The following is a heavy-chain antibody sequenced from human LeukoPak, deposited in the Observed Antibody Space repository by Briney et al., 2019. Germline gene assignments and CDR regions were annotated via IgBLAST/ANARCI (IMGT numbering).Heavy chain of an antibody. Sequence: ETLSLTCSFSGGSIRGGGYYWGWVRQPPGKGLEWIASLYSNGNTFYNPSLKSRVTISEESSKSQFSLELRTVTAADTAVYFCWRAADHWGQGILVTVSS. CDR2: LYSNGNT. CDR3: WRAADH. CDR1: GGSIRGGGYY. J-gene: IGHJ4*02. V-gene: IGHV4-39*01.